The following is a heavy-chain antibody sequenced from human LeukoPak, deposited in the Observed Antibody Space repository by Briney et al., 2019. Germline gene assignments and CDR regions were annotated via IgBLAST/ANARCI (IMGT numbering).Heavy chain of an antibody. J-gene: IGHJ6*03. CDR2: IYYSGST. D-gene: IGHD2-2*01. CDR3: ANHGALYCSRTTCPRALYYYYYMDV. CDR1: GGSFSSYY. Sequence: SETLSLTCTVSGGSFSSYYWSWIRQPPGKGLEWLGYIYYSGSTNYNPSLKSRVSLSINTCDNQFSVKLRSVTAANTAVYYCANHGALYCSRTTCPRALYYYYYMDVWDKGTTVTVSS. V-gene: IGHV4-59*12.